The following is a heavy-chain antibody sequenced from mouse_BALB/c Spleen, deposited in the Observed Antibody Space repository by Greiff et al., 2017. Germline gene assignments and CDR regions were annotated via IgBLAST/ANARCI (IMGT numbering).Heavy chain of an antibody. J-gene: IGHJ4*01. CDR2: IYPGSGST. CDR1: GYTFTSYW. Sequence: LKQPGSELVRPGASVKLSCKASGYTFTSYWMHWVKQRPGQGLEWIGNIYPGSGSTNYDEKFKSKATLTVDTSSSTAYMQLSSLTSEDSAVYYYTRRGYYDYYYAMDYWGQGTSVTVSS. D-gene: IGHD2-4*01. V-gene: IGHV1S22*01. CDR3: TRRGYYDYYYAMDY.